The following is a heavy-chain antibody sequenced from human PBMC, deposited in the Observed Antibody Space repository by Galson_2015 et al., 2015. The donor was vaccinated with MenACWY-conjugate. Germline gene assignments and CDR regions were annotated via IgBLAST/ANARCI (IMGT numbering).Heavy chain of an antibody. J-gene: IGHJ4*02. CDR2: ISYDGNNK. V-gene: IGHV3-30*03. CDR3: ARVLSSGWTRQFDY. CDR1: GFTFSHYG. Sequence: SLRLSCAASGFTFSHYGMHWVRQAPGTGLEWVTAISYDGNNKYYADSVKGRFPIPQDHSQNTVSLQMNGLTTEDTAVYFCARVLSSGWTRQFDYWGQGTLVAVSS. D-gene: IGHD6-19*01.